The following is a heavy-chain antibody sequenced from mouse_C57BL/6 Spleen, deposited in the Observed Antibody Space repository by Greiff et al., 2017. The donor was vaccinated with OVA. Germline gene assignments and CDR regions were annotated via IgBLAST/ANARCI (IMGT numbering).Heavy chain of an antibody. Sequence: VQLKQSGPELVKPGASVKISCKASGYSFTDYNMNWVKQSNGKSLEWIGVFNPNYGTTSYNQKFKGKATLTVEQSSSTAYVQLNSLTSDDSAVYYCARGGGSFDYWGQGTTLTVSS. CDR3: ARGGGSFDY. V-gene: IGHV1-39*01. CDR2: FNPNYGTT. J-gene: IGHJ2*01. CDR1: GYSFTDYN.